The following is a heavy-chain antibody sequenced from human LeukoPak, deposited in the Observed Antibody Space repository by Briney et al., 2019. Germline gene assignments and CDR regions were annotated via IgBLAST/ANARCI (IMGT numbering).Heavy chain of an antibody. Sequence: SETLSLTCAVYGGSFSGYYWSWTRQPPGKGLEWIGEINHSGSTNYNPSLKSRVTISVDTSKNQFSLNLSSVTAADTAVYYCARGPGNSYGLLYYFDYWGQGTLVTVSS. D-gene: IGHD5-18*01. CDR2: INHSGST. V-gene: IGHV4-34*01. CDR1: GGSFSGYY. CDR3: ARGPGNSYGLLYYFDY. J-gene: IGHJ4*02.